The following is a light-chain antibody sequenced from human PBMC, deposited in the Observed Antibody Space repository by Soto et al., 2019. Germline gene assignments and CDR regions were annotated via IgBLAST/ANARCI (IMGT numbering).Light chain of an antibody. CDR2: GAS. CDR1: QSVSSN. J-gene: IGKJ2*01. Sequence: EIVMTQSPDTLSVSPGERATLSCRASQSVSSNLAWYQQKPGQAPRLLIYGASTRATGFPARFSGSGSGTEFTLTISSLQSEDFAVYYCQQSYETPYTFGQGTKLELE. V-gene: IGKV3-15*01. CDR3: QQSYETPYT.